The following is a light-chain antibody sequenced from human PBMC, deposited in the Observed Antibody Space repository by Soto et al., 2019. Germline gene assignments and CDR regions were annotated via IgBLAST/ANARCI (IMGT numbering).Light chain of an antibody. Sequence: QSALTQPASVSGSPGQAITISCTGTSRDVGGYDYVSWYQYHPGKAPKLMIYDVSDRPSGVSSRFSGSKSGNTASLTISGLQAEDEAEYFCSSYTSNSTVVFGGGTKVTVL. J-gene: IGLJ2*01. CDR3: SSYTSNSTVV. V-gene: IGLV2-14*03. CDR2: DVS. CDR1: SRDVGGYDY.